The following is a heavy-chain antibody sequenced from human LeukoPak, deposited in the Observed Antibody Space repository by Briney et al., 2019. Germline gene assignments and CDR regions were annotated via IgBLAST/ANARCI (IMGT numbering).Heavy chain of an antibody. CDR2: INHSGST. D-gene: IGHD5-12*01. CDR1: GGSISSGGYY. V-gene: IGHV4-30-2*01. Sequence: SQTLSLTCTVSGGSISSGGYYWSWIRQPPGKGLEWIGEINHSGSTNYNPSLKSRVTISVDTSKNQFSLKLSSVTAADTAVYYCARDEGYDWYSDWGQGTLVTVSS. CDR3: ARDEGYDWYSD. J-gene: IGHJ4*02.